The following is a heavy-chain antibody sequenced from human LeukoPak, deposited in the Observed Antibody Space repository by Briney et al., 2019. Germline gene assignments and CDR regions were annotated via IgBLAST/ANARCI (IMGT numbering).Heavy chain of an antibody. V-gene: IGHV3-23*01. J-gene: IGHJ4*02. CDR1: GFTFSTYA. CDR2: LSGSGSSA. Sequence: GGSLRLSCSASGFTFSTYAMSWVRQAPGKGLEWVSGLSGSGSSAYYADSVKGRFTISRDNSKNTLYLQMNSLRPEDTAVYYCAKGLTNLGDDWGQGTLVTVSS. CDR3: AKGLTNLGDD. D-gene: IGHD3-9*01.